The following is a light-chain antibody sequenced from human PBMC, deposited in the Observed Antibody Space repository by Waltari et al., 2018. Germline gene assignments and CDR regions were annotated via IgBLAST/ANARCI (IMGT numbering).Light chain of an antibody. CDR2: YAS. J-gene: IGKJ3*01. V-gene: IGKV1-33*01. CDR1: QDISNY. Sequence: DIQMTQSPSSLSASVGDRVTITCQASQDISNYLNWYQQKPGKAPKLLIYYASNLETGVPSRFSGSGSGTDFTFTISSLQPEDIATYYCQQYDNLPPVFGPGTKEDIK. CDR3: QQYDNLPPV.